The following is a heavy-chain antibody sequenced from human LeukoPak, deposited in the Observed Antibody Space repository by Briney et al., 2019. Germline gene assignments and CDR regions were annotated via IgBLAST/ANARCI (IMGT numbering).Heavy chain of an antibody. CDR3: ARGRTY. J-gene: IGHJ4*02. CDR2: INHSGST. D-gene: IGHD1-14*01. Sequence: SETLSLTCAVHGGSFSGYYWSWIRQPPGKGLEWIGEINHSGSTNYNPSLKSRVTISVDTSKNQFSLKLSSVTAADTAVYYCARGRTYWGQGTLVTVSS. CDR1: GGSFSGYY. V-gene: IGHV4-34*01.